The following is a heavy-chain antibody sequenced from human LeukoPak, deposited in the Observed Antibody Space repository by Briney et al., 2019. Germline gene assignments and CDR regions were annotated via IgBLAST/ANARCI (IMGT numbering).Heavy chain of an antibody. CDR1: GFTFSSYG. D-gene: IGHD4-17*01. J-gene: IGHJ4*02. Sequence: AGGSLRLSCAASGFTFSSYGMNWVRRTPGKGLEWVSYISGSSSYIYYADSLKGRFTVSRDNTNTSLYLQMNSLRAEDTAVYSCARGTVTAPDYWGQGTLVTVSS. CDR2: ISGSSSYI. V-gene: IGHV3-21*04. CDR3: ARGTVTAPDY.